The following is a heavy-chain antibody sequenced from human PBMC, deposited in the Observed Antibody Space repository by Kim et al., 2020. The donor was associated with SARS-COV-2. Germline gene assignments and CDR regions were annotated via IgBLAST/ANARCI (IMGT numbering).Heavy chain of an antibody. CDR2: IWYDGSNK. J-gene: IGHJ4*02. CDR1: GFTFSTYG. V-gene: IGHV3-33*01. Sequence: GGSLRLSCAASGFTFSTYGMHWVRQAPGKGLEWVAVIWYDGSNKYYGDSVKGRFTISRDNSKNTLYLQMNSLRAEDTAVYYCARGGVVVAAPDYWGQGTLVTVSS. D-gene: IGHD2-15*01. CDR3: ARGGVVVAAPDY.